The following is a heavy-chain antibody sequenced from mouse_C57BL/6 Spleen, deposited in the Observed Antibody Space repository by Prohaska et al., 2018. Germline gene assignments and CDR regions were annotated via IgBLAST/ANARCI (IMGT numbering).Heavy chain of an antibody. CDR2: IDPSDSYT. Sequence: QVQLQQPGAELVKPGASVKLSCKASGYTFTSYWMQWVKQRPGQGLEWIGEIDPSDSYTNYNQKFKGKATLTVDTSSSTAYMQLSSLTSEDSAVYYCSPSGTDYWGQGTTLTVSS. V-gene: IGHV1-50*01. D-gene: IGHD4-1*01. CDR1: GYTFTSYW. CDR3: SPSGTDY. J-gene: IGHJ2*01.